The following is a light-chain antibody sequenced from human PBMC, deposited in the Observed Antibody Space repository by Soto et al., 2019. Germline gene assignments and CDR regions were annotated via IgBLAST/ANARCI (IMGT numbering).Light chain of an antibody. CDR3: QQYSKWPRT. Sequence: ERVMTQSPATLSVSPGERATLSCRASQSVRSNLAWYQQKPGQTPRLLIYGASTRATGIPARFSGSGSATEFTLTISSLQSEDFAVYYSQQYSKWPRTFGQRTKVEIK. CDR1: QSVRSN. CDR2: GAS. V-gene: IGKV3-15*01. J-gene: IGKJ1*01.